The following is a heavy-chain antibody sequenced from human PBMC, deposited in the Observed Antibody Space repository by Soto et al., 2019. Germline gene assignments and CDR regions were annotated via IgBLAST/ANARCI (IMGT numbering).Heavy chain of an antibody. CDR1: GYTFTSYG. D-gene: IGHD2-8*01. Sequence: SVKVSCKASGYTFTSYGISWVRQAPGQGLEWMGWISAYNGNTNYAQKLQGRVTMTTDTSTSTAYMELRSLRSDDTAVYYCARDSRYCTNGVCYTEGSFDDYWVQGTLVTVSA. J-gene: IGHJ4*02. CDR2: ISAYNGNT. V-gene: IGHV1-18*01. CDR3: ARDSRYCTNGVCYTEGSFDDY.